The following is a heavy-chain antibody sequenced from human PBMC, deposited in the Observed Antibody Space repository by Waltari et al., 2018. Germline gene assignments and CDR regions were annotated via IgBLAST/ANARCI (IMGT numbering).Heavy chain of an antibody. CDR1: GGSFSGYY. V-gene: IGHV4-34*01. CDR2: INHSGST. Sequence: QVPLQQWGAGLLKPSETLSLTCAVYGGSFSGYYWSWIRQPPGKGLEWIGEINHSGSTNYNPSLKSRVTISVDTSKNQFSLRLSSVTAADTAVYYCVRGGRGLAVRFRWFDPWGQGILVTVSS. CDR3: VRGGRGLAVRFRWFDP. J-gene: IGHJ5*02. D-gene: IGHD6-6*01.